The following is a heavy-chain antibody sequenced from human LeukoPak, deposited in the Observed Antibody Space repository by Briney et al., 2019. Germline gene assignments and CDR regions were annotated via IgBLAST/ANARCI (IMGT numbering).Heavy chain of an antibody. CDR1: GYTFASYG. V-gene: IGHV1-18*01. J-gene: IGHJ6*02. D-gene: IGHD3-3*01. Sequence: ASVKVSCKASGYTFASYGISWVRQAPGQGLEWMGWISAYNGNTNYAQKLQGRVTMTTDTSTSTAYMELRSLRSDDTAVYYCARDQLNDFWSGYYYYGMDVWGQGTTVTVS. CDR3: ARDQLNDFWSGYYYYGMDV. CDR2: ISAYNGNT.